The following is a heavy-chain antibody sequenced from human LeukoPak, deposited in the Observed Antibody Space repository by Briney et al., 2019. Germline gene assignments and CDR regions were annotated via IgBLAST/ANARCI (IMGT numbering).Heavy chain of an antibody. CDR1: GFNFGSYW. Sequence: GGSLRLSCAASGFNFGSYWMHWVRQTPGKGLVWVSRINSAGSGTSYADSVEGRFTISRDNAKNTLYLQMNSLGAEDTAVYYCARRINYYDSSGYYYVRYFDSWGQGTLVAVSS. D-gene: IGHD3-22*01. CDR3: ARRINYYDSSGYYYVRYFDS. CDR2: INSAGSGT. J-gene: IGHJ4*02. V-gene: IGHV3-74*01.